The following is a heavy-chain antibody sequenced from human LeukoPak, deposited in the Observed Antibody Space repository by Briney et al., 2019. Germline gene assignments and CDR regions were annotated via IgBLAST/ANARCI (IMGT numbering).Heavy chain of an antibody. V-gene: IGHV3-23*01. D-gene: IGHD6-13*01. Sequence: GGSLRLPCVASGFNLNHFEIHWVRQAPGKGLEWVSAISGSGGSTYYADSVKGRFTISRDNSNNTLYLQMNSLRAEDTAVYYCAKRTSGSSWYSSDYWGQGTLVTVSS. CDR2: ISGSGGST. CDR3: AKRTSGSSWYSSDY. CDR1: GFNLNHFE. J-gene: IGHJ4*02.